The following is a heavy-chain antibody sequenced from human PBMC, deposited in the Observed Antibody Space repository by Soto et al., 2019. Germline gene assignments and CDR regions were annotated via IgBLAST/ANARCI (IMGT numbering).Heavy chain of an antibody. CDR2: INHRGST. J-gene: IGHJ4*02. V-gene: IGHV4-34*01. CDR1: DGSLSGYS. D-gene: IGHD1-26*01. Sequence: QVHLQQWGAGLLKPSETLSLTCAVYDGSLSGYSWNWIRQPPGKGLEWIGEINHRGSTHYIPSLKSRVTISVDTSKNQFSLKRNSVTAADTAVYYCARGPSGTYVVARDYWGQGTLVTVSS. CDR3: ARGPSGTYVVARDY.